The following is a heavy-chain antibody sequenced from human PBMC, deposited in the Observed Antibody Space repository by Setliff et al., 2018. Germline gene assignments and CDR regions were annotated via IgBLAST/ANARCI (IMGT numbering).Heavy chain of an antibody. CDR3: ATRTFAVIPHSGLGLDYFYGMDV. CDR2: IYSSGNT. V-gene: IGHV4-39*07. CDR1: GDSIRSSRYY. J-gene: IGHJ6*02. D-gene: IGHD2-21*01. Sequence: SETLSLTCTVSGDSIRSSRYYWGWIRQPPGKGLEWIGSIYSSGNTYYNPSLKRRVTISVDTTKNQFSLQLNSVTAADTAVYYCATRTFAVIPHSGLGLDYFYGMDVWGRGTTVTVSS.